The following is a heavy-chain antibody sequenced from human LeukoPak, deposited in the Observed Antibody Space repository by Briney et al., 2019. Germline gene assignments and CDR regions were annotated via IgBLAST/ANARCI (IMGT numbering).Heavy chain of an antibody. CDR3: AKARYYYDSSVPYCFDS. V-gene: IGHV3-23*01. CDR2: ISGSGGST. D-gene: IGHD3-22*01. Sequence: GGSLRLSCAASGFTFSSYAMSWVRQAPGKGLEWVSAISGSGGSTYYADSVKGRFTISRDNSKNTLYLQMNSLRAEDTAVYYCAKARYYYDSSVPYCFDSWGQGTLVTVSS. CDR1: GFTFSSYA. J-gene: IGHJ4*02.